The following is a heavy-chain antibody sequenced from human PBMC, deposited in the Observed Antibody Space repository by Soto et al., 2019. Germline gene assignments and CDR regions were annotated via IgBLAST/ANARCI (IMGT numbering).Heavy chain of an antibody. CDR1: GGSFSDFY. D-gene: IGHD6-19*01. V-gene: IGHV4-34*01. CDR2: INHSGNT. J-gene: IGHJ4*02. Sequence: QVQLQLWGAGLLKPSESLSLTCAVYGGSFSDFYWTWIRQLPGKGLEWIGEINHSGNTNYNPSLKSRVAISVDTPKNQFSLYLGSVTAADTAVYYCGPRGAVADPRGYWGQGTLVTVSS. CDR3: GPRGAVADPRGY.